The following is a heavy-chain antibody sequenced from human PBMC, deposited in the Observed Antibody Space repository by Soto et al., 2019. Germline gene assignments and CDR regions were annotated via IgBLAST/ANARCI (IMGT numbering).Heavy chain of an antibody. CDR1: GGTFSSYA. CDR2: IIPIFGTA. D-gene: IGHD5-18*01. V-gene: IGHV1-69*13. Sequence: GASVKVSCKASGGTFSSYAISWVRQAPGQGLEWMGGIIPIFGTANYAQKFQGRVTITADESTSTAYMELSSLRSEDTAVYYCAREGDTAMDHEDGMDGWGQGTTVTLSS. J-gene: IGHJ6*02. CDR3: AREGDTAMDHEDGMDG.